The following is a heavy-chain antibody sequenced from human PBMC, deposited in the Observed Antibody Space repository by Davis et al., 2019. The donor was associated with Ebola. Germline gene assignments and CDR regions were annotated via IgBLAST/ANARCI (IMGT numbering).Heavy chain of an antibody. CDR3: VRELTVGYFDY. CDR2: VSHDGNSQ. V-gene: IGHV3-30-3*01. Sequence: PGGSLRLSCAAFGFTFSTYAIHWVRQAPGKGLEWVAVVSHDGNSQYYADSVKGRFTISRDNSKNTMYRQMNSLRAEDTAVFYCVRELTVGYFDYWGQGTLVTVSS. D-gene: IGHD4-23*01. J-gene: IGHJ4*02. CDR1: GFTFSTYA.